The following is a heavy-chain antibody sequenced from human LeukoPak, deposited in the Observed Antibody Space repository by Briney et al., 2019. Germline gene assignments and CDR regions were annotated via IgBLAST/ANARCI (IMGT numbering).Heavy chain of an antibody. CDR2: MNPDSGNT. V-gene: IGHV1-8*01. CDR1: GYTFTSYD. CDR3: ARAPSITGTTPPGX. D-gene: IGHD1-7*01. Sequence: ASVKVSCMASGYTFTSYDINWVRQATGQGLEWMGWMNPDSGNTGYAQKFQGRVTMTRNTSISTAYMELSSLRSEDTAVYYCARAPSITGTTPPGXWGXGTLVXV. J-gene: IGHJ4*02.